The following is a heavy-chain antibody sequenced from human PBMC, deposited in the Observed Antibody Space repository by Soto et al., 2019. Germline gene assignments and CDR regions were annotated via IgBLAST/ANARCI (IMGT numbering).Heavy chain of an antibody. Sequence: QEQLVESGGGVVQPGRSLSLSCAASGFDFSSYGMHWVRQAPGKGLEWVAVIWYNGTNKYYADSVKGRFTIARDNSKNTLFLQINSLRVDDTAMYYCARAGSAASGNPFNYWGQGTLVTVSS. CDR1: GFDFSSYG. CDR2: IWYNGTNK. CDR3: ARAGSAASGNPFNY. J-gene: IGHJ4*02. D-gene: IGHD6-13*01. V-gene: IGHV3-33*08.